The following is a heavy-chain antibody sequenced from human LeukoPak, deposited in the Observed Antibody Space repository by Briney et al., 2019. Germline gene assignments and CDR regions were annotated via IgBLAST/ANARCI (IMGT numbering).Heavy chain of an antibody. V-gene: IGHV4-30-2*01. CDR2: IYHSGST. Sequence: PSQTLSLTCTVSGGSISSGGYYWSWIRQPPGKGLEWIGYIYHSGSTYYNPSLKSRVTISVDRSKNQFSLKLSSVTAADTAVYYCARGGNLHAFDIWGQGTMVTVSS. D-gene: IGHD4-23*01. CDR3: ARGGNLHAFDI. CDR1: GGSISSGGYY. J-gene: IGHJ3*02.